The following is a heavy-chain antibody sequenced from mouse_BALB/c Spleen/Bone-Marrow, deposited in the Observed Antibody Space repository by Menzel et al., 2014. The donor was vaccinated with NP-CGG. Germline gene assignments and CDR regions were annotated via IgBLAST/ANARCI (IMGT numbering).Heavy chain of an antibody. CDR1: GLTFSTYA. Sequence: EVKLVESGGGLVKPGGSLKLSCAASGLTFSTYAMSWVRQTPEKRLEWVASIYSGGSTYYPDSVKGRFTISRDNARNILYLQMNSLRSEDTAMYYCARRYYGYWYFDVWGAGTTVTVSS. CDR3: ARRYYGYWYFDV. J-gene: IGHJ1*01. V-gene: IGHV5-6-5*01. CDR2: IYSGGST. D-gene: IGHD1-1*01.